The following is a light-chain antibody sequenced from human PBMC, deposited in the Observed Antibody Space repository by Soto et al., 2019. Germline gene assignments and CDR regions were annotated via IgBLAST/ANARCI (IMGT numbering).Light chain of an antibody. CDR2: DVS. Sequence: QSALTQPASVSGSPGQSITISCTGTSSDVGGYNYVSWYQQHPGKAPELMIYDVSNRPSGVSNRFSGSKSGNTASLTISGLQAEDEADYYCSSYTSRSTQVFGTGNKVTVL. V-gene: IGLV2-14*01. J-gene: IGLJ1*01. CDR1: SSDVGGYNY. CDR3: SSYTSRSTQV.